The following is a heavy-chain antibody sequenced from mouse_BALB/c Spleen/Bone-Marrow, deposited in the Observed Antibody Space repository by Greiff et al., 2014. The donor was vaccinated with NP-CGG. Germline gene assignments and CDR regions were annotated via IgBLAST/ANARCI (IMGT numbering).Heavy chain of an antibody. J-gene: IGHJ1*01. CDR2: INPNNGGT. CDR3: ARPQARYWYFDV. V-gene: IGHV1-18*01. Sequence: VHVKQSGPELVKPGASVKIPCKASGYTFTDYNMDWVEQSHGKSLEWIGDINPNNGGTIYNQKFKGKATLTVDKSSSTAYMELRSLTAEDAAVYYCARPQARYWYFDVWGAGTTVTVSS. CDR1: GYTFTDYN. D-gene: IGHD3-1*01.